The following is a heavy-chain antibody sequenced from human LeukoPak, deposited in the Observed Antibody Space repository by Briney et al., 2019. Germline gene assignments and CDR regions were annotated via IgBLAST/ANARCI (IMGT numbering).Heavy chain of an antibody. D-gene: IGHD3-22*01. V-gene: IGHV3-7*01. CDR2: INQDGSEK. J-gene: IGHJ4*02. CDR1: GFTFSTYW. Sequence: GGSLRLSCAASGFTFSTYWMSWVRQAPGKGLELVANINQDGSEKYYVDSVKGRFTISRDNAKNSLYLQMNSLRAEDLAVYYCARGPFVVISYWGQGTLVTVSS. CDR3: ARGPFVVISY.